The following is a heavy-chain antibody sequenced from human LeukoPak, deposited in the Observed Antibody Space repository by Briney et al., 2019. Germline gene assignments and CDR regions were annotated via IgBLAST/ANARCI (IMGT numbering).Heavy chain of an antibody. CDR3: ARDALTLIAAAGTSGFDY. V-gene: IGHV3-30-3*01. Sequence: GRSLRLSCAASGFTFSSYAMHWVRQAPGKGLEWVAVISYDGSNKYYADSVKGRSTISRDNSKNTLYLQMNSLRAEDTAVYYCARDALTLIAAAGTSGFDYWGQGTLVTVSS. CDR1: GFTFSSYA. J-gene: IGHJ4*02. D-gene: IGHD6-13*01. CDR2: ISYDGSNK.